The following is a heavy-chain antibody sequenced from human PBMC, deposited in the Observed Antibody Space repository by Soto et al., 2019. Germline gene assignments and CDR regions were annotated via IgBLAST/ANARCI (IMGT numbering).Heavy chain of an antibody. CDR3: AREGGGYFDWPHPNWFDP. D-gene: IGHD3-9*01. CDR1: GGYISNTGCY. CDR2: IYYSGST. Sequence: PSEALSLTCTVSGGYISNTGCYWSWFRQPPWKGLQWIGYIYYSGSTNYNPSPKSRVTISVDTSKNQFSLKLSSVTAADTAVYYCAREGGGYFDWPHPNWFDPWGQGTLVTVSS. J-gene: IGHJ5*02. V-gene: IGHV4-61*08.